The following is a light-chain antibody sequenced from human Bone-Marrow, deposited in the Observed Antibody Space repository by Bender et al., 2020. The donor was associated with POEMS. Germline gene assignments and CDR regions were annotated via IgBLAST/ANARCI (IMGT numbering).Light chain of an antibody. CDR1: NSDIGDQTF. J-gene: IGLJ1*01. CDR2: EGT. Sequence: QSALIQPASVSGSPGQSITISCTGANSDIGDQTFVSWYQQHPGKAPKLIIYEGTKRPSGVSDRFSGSKSGNTASLTVSGLQAEDEAVYFCCAFTAINTFAYVFGTGTTVSVL. V-gene: IGLV2-23*03. CDR3: CAFTAINTFAYV.